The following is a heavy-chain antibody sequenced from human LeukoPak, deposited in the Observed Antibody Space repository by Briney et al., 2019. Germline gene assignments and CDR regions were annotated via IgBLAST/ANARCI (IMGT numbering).Heavy chain of an antibody. D-gene: IGHD3-10*01. CDR1: GYTFTNYA. J-gene: IGHJ1*01. Sequence: ASVKVSCKASGYTFTNYALHWVRQAPGQRLEWMGWINAGNGNTKYSQKFQGRVTITRDTSASTAYMELSSLRSEDTAVYYCARVAIWFGEFTEYFQHWGQGTVVTVSS. CDR2: INAGNGNT. V-gene: IGHV1-3*01. CDR3: ARVAIWFGEFTEYFQH.